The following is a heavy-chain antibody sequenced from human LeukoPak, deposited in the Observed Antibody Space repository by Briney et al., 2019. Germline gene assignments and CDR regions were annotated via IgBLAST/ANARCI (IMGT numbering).Heavy chain of an antibody. CDR1: GFTFSSYG. D-gene: IGHD3-10*01. CDR3: ARAKWFGESLDY. J-gene: IGHJ4*02. CDR2: IRYDGSNK. V-gene: IGHV3-30*02. Sequence: PGGSLRLSCAASGFTFSSYGMHWVRQAPGKGLEWVAFIRYDGSNKYYADSVEGRFTISRDTSKNTLYLQMNSLRAEDTAVYYCARAKWFGESLDYWGQGTLVTVSS.